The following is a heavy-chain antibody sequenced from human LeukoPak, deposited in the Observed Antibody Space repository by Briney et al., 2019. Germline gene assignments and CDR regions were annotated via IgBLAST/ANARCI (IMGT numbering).Heavy chain of an antibody. CDR3: ARDSAVAGTRWFDP. Sequence: ASVKVSCKASGYTFTSYGIGWVRQAPGQGLEWIGWISAYNGNTNYAQKLQGRVTMTTDTSTSTAYMELRSLRSDDTAVYYCARDSAVAGTRWFDPWGQGTLVTVSS. V-gene: IGHV1-18*01. D-gene: IGHD6-19*01. J-gene: IGHJ5*02. CDR1: GYTFTSYG. CDR2: ISAYNGNT.